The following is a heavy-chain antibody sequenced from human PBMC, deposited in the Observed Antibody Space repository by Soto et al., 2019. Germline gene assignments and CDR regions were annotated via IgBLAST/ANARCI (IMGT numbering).Heavy chain of an antibody. Sequence: GASVKVSCKASGYTFTSYFMHWVRQAPGQRLEWMGWINTGNGDTNYLQKFQGRVTITRDTSASTAYMELSSLRSEDTAVYYCARAETLDYWGQGTLVTVSS. CDR3: ARAETLDY. V-gene: IGHV1-3*04. CDR2: INTGNGDT. J-gene: IGHJ4*02. CDR1: GYTFTSYF.